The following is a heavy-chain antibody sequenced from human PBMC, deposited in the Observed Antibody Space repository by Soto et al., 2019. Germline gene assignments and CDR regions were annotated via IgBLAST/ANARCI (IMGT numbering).Heavy chain of an antibody. V-gene: IGHV3-33*01. D-gene: IGHD6-19*01. Sequence: GGSLRLSCAASGFTFSSYGMHWVRQAPGKGLEWVAVIWYDGSNKYYADSVKGRFTISRDNSKNTLYLQMNSLRAEDTAVYYCARDPGIAVAGTRAFDIWGQGTMVTVSS. CDR2: IWYDGSNK. CDR1: GFTFSSYG. CDR3: ARDPGIAVAGTRAFDI. J-gene: IGHJ3*02.